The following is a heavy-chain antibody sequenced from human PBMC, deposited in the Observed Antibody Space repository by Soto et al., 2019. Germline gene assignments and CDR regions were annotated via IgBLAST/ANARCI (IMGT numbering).Heavy chain of an antibody. D-gene: IGHD6-13*01. J-gene: IGHJ4*02. Sequence: QVQLVQSGAEVKKPGASVKVSCKASGYTFTSYGISWVRQAPGQGLEWMGWISAYNGNTNYAQKLQGRITMTTATATSTADIELRRLRSDATAVYYCARDAFDVLRSSSNFDYWGRGTLVTVST. CDR3: ARDAFDVLRSSSNFDY. CDR1: GYTFTSYG. CDR2: ISAYNGNT. V-gene: IGHV1-18*01.